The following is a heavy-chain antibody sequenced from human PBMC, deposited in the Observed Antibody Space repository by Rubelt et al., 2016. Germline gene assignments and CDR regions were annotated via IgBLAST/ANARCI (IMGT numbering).Heavy chain of an antibody. J-gene: IGHJ5*02. Sequence: EVHLSESGGGLEQTGGSLRLSCAASGFTFGNYHLTWVRQAPGKGLEWVSSISRYGDTTFYADAVKGRFTISRDHYRNTQYGQMNSLRAEDTAVYYCAKDVECTTTNCYFNWYGAWGQGTQVTVSS. CDR3: AKDVECTTTNCYFNWYGA. D-gene: IGHD2-2*01. V-gene: IGHV3-23*01. CDR2: ISRYGDTT. CDR1: GFTFGNYH.